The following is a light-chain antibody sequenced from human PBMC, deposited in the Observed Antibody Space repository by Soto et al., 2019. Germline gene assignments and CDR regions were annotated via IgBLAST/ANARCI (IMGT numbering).Light chain of an antibody. CDR2: GAS. V-gene: IGKV3-20*01. J-gene: IGKJ3*01. CDR3: QQYGSSPPVT. Sequence: EIVLTQSPGTLSLSPGERATLSCRASQSLSSSYLAWYQQKPGQAPRLLIYGASSRATGIPDRFSGSGSGTDFTLTISRLKPEDFALYYCQQYGSSPPVTFGPGTTVDIK. CDR1: QSLSSSY.